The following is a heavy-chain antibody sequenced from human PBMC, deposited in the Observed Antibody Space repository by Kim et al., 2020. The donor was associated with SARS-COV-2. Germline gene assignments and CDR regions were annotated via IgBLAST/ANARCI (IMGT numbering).Heavy chain of an antibody. CDR3: TTGANY. D-gene: IGHD5-12*01. Sequence: EGGTRDYTASVKGRFTISRDDSKNPLYVQMNNLKNEDTAMYYCTTGANYWGQVTLVTVSS. V-gene: IGHV3-15*01. CDR2: EGGTR. J-gene: IGHJ4*02.